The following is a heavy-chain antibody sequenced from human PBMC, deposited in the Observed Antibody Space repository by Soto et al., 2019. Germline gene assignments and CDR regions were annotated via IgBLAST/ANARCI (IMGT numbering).Heavy chain of an antibody. J-gene: IGHJ6*02. V-gene: IGHV5-51*01. CDR2: IHPGDSDT. D-gene: IGHD2-2*01. CDR3: ARHDREGCTSSTCDYGMDV. Sequence: GESLKISCKGSGYRFTNYWIDWVRQMPGKGLEWMGIIHPGDSDTRYSPSFQGQVSMSADNSITTAYLQWSSLKASDTATYYCARHDREGCTSSTCDYGMDVWGQGTTVTVSS. CDR1: GYRFTNYW.